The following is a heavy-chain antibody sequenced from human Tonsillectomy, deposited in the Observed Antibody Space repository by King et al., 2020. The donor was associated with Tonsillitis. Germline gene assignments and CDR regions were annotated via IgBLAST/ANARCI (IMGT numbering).Heavy chain of an antibody. J-gene: IGHJ1*01. CDR1: GGSISSDSYY. Sequence: VQLQESGLGLVKPSQTLSLTCIVSGGSISSDSYYWSWIRQHPGKGLEWIGYIHYTGSTYYSPSLKSRMTISVDTSKTQFFLNLSSVTAADTAVYYCASATCSSTTCYRPEYFQDWGQGALVTVSS. D-gene: IGHD2-2*01. V-gene: IGHV4-31*03. CDR2: IHYTGST. CDR3: ASATCSSTTCYRPEYFQD.